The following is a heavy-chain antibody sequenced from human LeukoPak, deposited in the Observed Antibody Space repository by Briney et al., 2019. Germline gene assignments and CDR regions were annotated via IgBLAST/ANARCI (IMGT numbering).Heavy chain of an antibody. D-gene: IGHD3-16*01. CDR1: GFTFSVYS. Sequence: GGSLRLSCGASGFTFSVYSMNWVRQSPGKGLEWVSYIDRFSHTISYVECGKGRFTTSRESDMVSVYLQMDSVRADDSSVYYCTRDLLWGLDYWGQGILVTVSS. CDR3: TRDLLWGLDY. J-gene: IGHJ4*02. V-gene: IGHV3-48*01. CDR2: IDRFSHTI.